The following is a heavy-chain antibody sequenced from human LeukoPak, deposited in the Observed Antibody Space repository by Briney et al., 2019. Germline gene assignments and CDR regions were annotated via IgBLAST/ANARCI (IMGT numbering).Heavy chain of an antibody. D-gene: IGHD3-3*01. CDR3: ARGPNYDFWSGYYGEY. CDR1: GYTFTGYY. CDR2: INPNSGGT. J-gene: IGHJ4*02. Sequence: ASVKVSCKASGYTFTGYYMHWVRQAPGQGLEWMGWINPNSGGTNYAQKLQGRVTMTTDTSTSTAYMELRSLRSDDTAVYYCARGPNYDFWSGYYGEYWGQGTLVTVSS. V-gene: IGHV1-2*02.